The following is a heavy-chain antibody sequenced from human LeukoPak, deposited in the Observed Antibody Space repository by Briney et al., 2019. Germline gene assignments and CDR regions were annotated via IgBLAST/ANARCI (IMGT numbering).Heavy chain of an antibody. CDR2: IRYDGSNK. CDR1: GFTFSSYG. CDR3: AKDLYSGYGPGGAFDI. Sequence: PGGSLRLSCAASGFTFSSYGMHWVRQAPGKGLEWVAFIRYDGSNKYYADSVKGRFTISRDNSKNTLYLQMNSLRAEDTAVYYCAKDLYSGYGPGGAFDIWGQGTMVTVSS. D-gene: IGHD5-12*01. V-gene: IGHV3-30*02. J-gene: IGHJ3*02.